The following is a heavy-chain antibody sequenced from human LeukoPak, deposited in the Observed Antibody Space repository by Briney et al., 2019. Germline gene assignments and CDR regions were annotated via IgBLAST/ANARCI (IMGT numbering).Heavy chain of an antibody. J-gene: IGHJ4*02. Sequence: GGSLRLSCPASGFTFSYYGIHWVRQAPGKGLEWVALISHDGSNEYYVDSVKGRFTVSRDVSKNTLYLQMNSLRDEDTAVYYCAKDRHGVVSGTYTFDYWGQGTLVTVSS. CDR3: AKDRHGVVSGTYTFDY. D-gene: IGHD6-19*01. CDR1: GFTFSYYG. CDR2: ISHDGSNE. V-gene: IGHV3-30*18.